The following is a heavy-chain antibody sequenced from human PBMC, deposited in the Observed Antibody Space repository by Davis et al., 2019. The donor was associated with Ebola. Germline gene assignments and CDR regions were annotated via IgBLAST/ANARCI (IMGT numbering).Heavy chain of an antibody. Sequence: GGSLRLSCAASGFTFSSYDMHWVRQAPGKGLEWVAVTSYDGANKYYADSVRGRFTISRDNSKNTLYLQMNSLRPEDTAVYYCARESPIPPFIVIVPAATHLDYWGQGTLVTVSS. D-gene: IGHD2-2*01. V-gene: IGHV3-30*04. CDR3: ARESPIPPFIVIVPAATHLDY. CDR1: GFTFSSYD. J-gene: IGHJ4*02. CDR2: TSYDGANK.